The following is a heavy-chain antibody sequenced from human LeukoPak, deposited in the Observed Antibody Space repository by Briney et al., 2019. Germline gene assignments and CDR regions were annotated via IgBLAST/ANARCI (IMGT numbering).Heavy chain of an antibody. J-gene: IGHJ3*02. V-gene: IGHV3-30-3*01. Sequence: PGRSLRLSCAASGFTFSSYAMHWVRQAPGKGLEWVAVISYDGSNKYYADSVKGRFTVSRDNSKNTLYLQMNSLRAEDTAVYYCARDGEQLVPLTLEDAFDIWGQGTMVTVSS. CDR3: ARDGEQLVPLTLEDAFDI. D-gene: IGHD6-13*01. CDR1: GFTFSSYA. CDR2: ISYDGSNK.